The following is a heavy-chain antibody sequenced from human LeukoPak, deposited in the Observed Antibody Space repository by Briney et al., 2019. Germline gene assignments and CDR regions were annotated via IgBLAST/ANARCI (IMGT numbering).Heavy chain of an antibody. J-gene: IGHJ6*03. Sequence: GGSLRLSCAASGFTFDDYGMSWVRQAPGKGLEWVSGINRNGGSTGYADSVKGRFTISRDNAKNSLYLQMNSLRAEDTALYHCARGKRGYSYGNYYYYYYMDVWGKGTTVTVSS. CDR2: INRNGGST. V-gene: IGHV3-20*01. CDR3: ARGKRGYSYGNYYYYYYMDV. D-gene: IGHD5-18*01. CDR1: GFTFDDYG.